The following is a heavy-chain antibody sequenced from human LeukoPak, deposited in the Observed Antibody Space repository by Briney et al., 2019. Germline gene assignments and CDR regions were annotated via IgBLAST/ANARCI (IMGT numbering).Heavy chain of an antibody. D-gene: IGHD6-13*01. J-gene: IGHJ4*02. V-gene: IGHV4-59*01. CDR1: GGSISNYY. Sequence: PSETLSLTCTVSGGSISNYYWSWMRQPPGKGLEWIGYIYYSGSTNFNPSLKSRVTISVDTSKNQFSLKLSSVTAADTAVYYCARGQQNVDYWGQGTLVTVSS. CDR2: IYYSGST. CDR3: ARGQQNVDY.